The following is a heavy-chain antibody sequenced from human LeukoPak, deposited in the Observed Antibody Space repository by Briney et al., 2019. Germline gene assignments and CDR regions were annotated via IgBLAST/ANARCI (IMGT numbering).Heavy chain of an antibody. CDR2: ISGSGGST. CDR3: ARRVED. V-gene: IGHV3-23*01. D-gene: IGHD2-15*01. CDR1: GFTFSSYA. Sequence: SGRSLRLSCAASGFTFSSYAMSWVRQAPGKGLEWVSAISGSGGSTYYADSVKGRFTISRDNSNNMVYLQMNSLRAEDTAVYFCARRVEDWGQGTLVTVSS. J-gene: IGHJ4*02.